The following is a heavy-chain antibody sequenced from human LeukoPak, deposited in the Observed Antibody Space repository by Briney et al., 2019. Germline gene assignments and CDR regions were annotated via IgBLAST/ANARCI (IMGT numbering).Heavy chain of an antibody. J-gene: IGHJ6*03. V-gene: IGHV4-34*01. D-gene: IGHD5-12*01. CDR2: INHSGST. Sequence: SETLSLTCAVYGGSFSGYYWSWIRQPPGKGLEWIGEINHSGSTNYNPSLKSRVTISVDTSKNQFSLKLSSVTAADTAVYYCARARIDIVATIGGNYYYYYMDVWGKGTTVTVSS. CDR1: GGSFSGYY. CDR3: ARARIDIVATIGGNYYYYYMDV.